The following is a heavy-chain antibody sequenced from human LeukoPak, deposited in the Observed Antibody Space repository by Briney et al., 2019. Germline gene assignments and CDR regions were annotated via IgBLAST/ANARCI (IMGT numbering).Heavy chain of an antibody. CDR2: IGGRGGST. CDR1: GFTFSSYA. CDR3: GKEGGA. J-gene: IGHJ5*02. D-gene: IGHD3-16*01. V-gene: IGHV3-23*01. Sequence: GGSLRLSCAASGFTFSSYAMSWVRQAPGKGLEWVSAIGGRGGSTYYADSLGGRFTISRDNSKDMVYLQMNSLKVEDTATYYCGKEGGAWGQGTKVTVSS.